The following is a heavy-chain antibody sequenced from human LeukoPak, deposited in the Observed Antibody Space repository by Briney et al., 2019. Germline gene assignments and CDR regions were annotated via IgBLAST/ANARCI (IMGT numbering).Heavy chain of an antibody. D-gene: IGHD3-22*01. Sequence: PGGSLRLSCAASGFTFSSYSMNWVRQAPGKGLEWVSGVTGTGGTTYYADSVKGRFTISRDNFKNTLFLQMNSLRAEDTAVYYCAKLEGVYYPHWFDPWGQGTLVTVSS. CDR3: AKLEGVYYPHWFDP. V-gene: IGHV3-23*01. J-gene: IGHJ5*02. CDR2: VTGTGGTT. CDR1: GFTFSSYS.